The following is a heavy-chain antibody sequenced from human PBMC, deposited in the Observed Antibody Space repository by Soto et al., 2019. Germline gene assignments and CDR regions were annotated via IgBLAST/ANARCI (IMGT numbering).Heavy chain of an antibody. V-gene: IGHV4-34*01. Sequence: SETLSLTCAVYGGSFSGYYWSWIRQPPGKGLEWIGEINHSGSTNYNPSLKSRVTISVDTSKNQFSLKLSSVTAADTAVYYCAGSWENSSSWNQGAYWGQGTLVT. CDR1: GGSFSGYY. CDR2: INHSGST. J-gene: IGHJ4*02. CDR3: AGSWENSSSWNQGAY. D-gene: IGHD6-13*01.